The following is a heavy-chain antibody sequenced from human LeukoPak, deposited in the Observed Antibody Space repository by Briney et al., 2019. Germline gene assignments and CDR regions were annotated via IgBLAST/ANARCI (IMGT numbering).Heavy chain of an antibody. Sequence: SVKVSCKASGGTFSSYAISWVRQAPGQGLEWMGRIIPILGIANYAQKFQGRVTITADKSTSTAYMELSSLRSEDTAVYYCARGSGGFREFYSYGMDVWGQGTTVTVSS. CDR1: GGTFSSYA. J-gene: IGHJ6*02. CDR3: ARGSGGFREFYSYGMDV. D-gene: IGHD3-10*01. V-gene: IGHV1-69*04. CDR2: IIPILGIA.